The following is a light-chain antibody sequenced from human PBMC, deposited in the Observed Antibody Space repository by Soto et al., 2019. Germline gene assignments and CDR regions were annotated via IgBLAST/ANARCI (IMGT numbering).Light chain of an antibody. CDR1: QSVSSD. CDR3: QQRNVWPPVT. CDR2: GAS. J-gene: IGKJ5*01. Sequence: EIVLTHSPGTLSFSPVERSTLSCRASQSVSSDLAWYHQKPGQAPRLLIYGASTRATGIPARFSGSGSGTDFTLTISSLEPEDSAVYYCQQRNVWPPVTFGQGTRLEIK. V-gene: IGKV3-11*01.